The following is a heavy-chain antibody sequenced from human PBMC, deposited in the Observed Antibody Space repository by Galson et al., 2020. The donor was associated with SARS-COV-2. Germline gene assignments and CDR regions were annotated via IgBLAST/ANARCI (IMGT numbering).Heavy chain of an antibody. D-gene: IGHD3-22*01. V-gene: IGHV3-13*04. CDR3: ARGGDYYDSSGDPSHGGRRYYYYMDG. CDR1: GFTFSSYD. Sequence: GGSLRLSCAASGFTFSSYDMHWVRQATGKGLEWVSAIGTAGDTYYPGSVKGRFTISREKAKNSLYLQMNSLRAGDTAVYYCARGGDYYDSSGDPSHGGRRYYYYMDGWGKGTTVTVSS. CDR2: IGTAGDT. J-gene: IGHJ6*03.